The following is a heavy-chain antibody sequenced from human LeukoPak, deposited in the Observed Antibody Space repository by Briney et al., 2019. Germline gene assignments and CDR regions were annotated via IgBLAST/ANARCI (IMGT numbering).Heavy chain of an antibody. CDR1: GFTFSNYA. Sequence: GGSLRLSCAASGFTFSNYAMHWVRQAPGKGLDWVAVVSFHGTDKFYADSVKGRFTISRDNSKNTLYLQMNSLRAEDTAVYYCARADLNRVPFDYWGQGTLVTVSS. CDR3: ARADLNRVPFDY. CDR2: VSFHGTDK. V-gene: IGHV3-30*04. D-gene: IGHD1/OR15-1a*01. J-gene: IGHJ4*02.